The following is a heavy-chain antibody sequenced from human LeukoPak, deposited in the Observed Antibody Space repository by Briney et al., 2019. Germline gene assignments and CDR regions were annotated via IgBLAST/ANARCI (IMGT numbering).Heavy chain of an antibody. J-gene: IGHJ3*02. D-gene: IGHD6-19*01. V-gene: IGHV1-69*13. CDR1: GGTFISYA. Sequence: SVKVSCKASGGTFISYAISWVRQAPGQGLEWMGGIIPIFGTANYAQKFQGRVTITADESTSTAYMELSSLRSEDTAVYYCASGTGPRGKQWLLAFDIWGQGTMVTVSS. CDR3: ASGTGPRGKQWLLAFDI. CDR2: IIPIFGTA.